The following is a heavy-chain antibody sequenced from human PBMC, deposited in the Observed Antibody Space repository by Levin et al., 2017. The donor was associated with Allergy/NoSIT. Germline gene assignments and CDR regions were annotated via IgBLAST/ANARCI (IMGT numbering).Heavy chain of an antibody. Sequence: GGSLRLSCAASGFTFSSYWMHWLRQAPGKGLVWVSRTNSDGSSTSYADSVKGRFTISRDNAKNTLHLQMNSLRAEDTAVYYCARDYGLDVWGQGTTVTVSS. CDR3: ARDYGLDV. V-gene: IGHV3-74*01. J-gene: IGHJ6*02. CDR1: GFTFSSYW. CDR2: TNSDGSST.